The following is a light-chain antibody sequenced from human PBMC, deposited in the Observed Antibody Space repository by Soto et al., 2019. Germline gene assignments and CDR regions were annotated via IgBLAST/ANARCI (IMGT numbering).Light chain of an antibody. J-gene: IGKJ4*01. CDR2: ATS. CDR3: QQTYSTPLT. CDR1: QSVSTY. Sequence: DIQMSQSPSSLSASVGDRVTITCRASQSVSTYLNWYQHKVGKAPKLLIYATSTLQSGVPSRFTGSGSGTDFTLTISSLQPEDFATYHCQQTYSTPLTFGGGTKVEIK. V-gene: IGKV1-39*01.